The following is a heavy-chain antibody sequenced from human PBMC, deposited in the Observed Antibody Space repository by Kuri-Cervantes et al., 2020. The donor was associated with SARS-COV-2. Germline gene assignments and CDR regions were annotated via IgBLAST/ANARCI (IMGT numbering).Heavy chain of an antibody. CDR2: IYESGDT. Sequence: SETLSLTCTVSGASISSSTYYWGWSRQSPGKGLEWLGSIYESGDTYYSSSLKSRLRLSVDTSKNQFSLKLSSVTAADTAIYFCARGERRQQTTWFDPWGQGILVTVSS. J-gene: IGHJ5*02. CDR3: ARGERRQQTTWFDP. CDR1: GASISSSTYY. V-gene: IGHV4-39*01. D-gene: IGHD3-16*01.